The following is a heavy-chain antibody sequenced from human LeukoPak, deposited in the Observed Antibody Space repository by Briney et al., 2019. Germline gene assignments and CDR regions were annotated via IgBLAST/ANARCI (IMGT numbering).Heavy chain of an antibody. CDR1: GGSFSGYY. CDR2: INHSGST. Sequence: SETLSLTCAVYGGSFSGYYWSWIRQPPGNRLEWIGEINHSGSTNYNPSLKSQVTISVDTSKNQFSLKLSSVTAADTAVYYCARRVGDFWSGFYNNYYYYGMDVWGQGTTVTVSS. J-gene: IGHJ6*02. V-gene: IGHV4-34*01. D-gene: IGHD3-3*01. CDR3: ARRVGDFWSGFYNNYYYYGMDV.